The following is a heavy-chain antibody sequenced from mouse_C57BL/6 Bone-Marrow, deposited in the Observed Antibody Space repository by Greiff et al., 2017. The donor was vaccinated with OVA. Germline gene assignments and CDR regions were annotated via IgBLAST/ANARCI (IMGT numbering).Heavy chain of an antibody. CDR3: ARDPLY. J-gene: IGHJ3*01. Sequence: EVKLVESEGGLVQPGSSMKLSCTASGFTFSDYYMAWVRQVPEKGLEWVANINYDGSSTYYLDSLKSRFIISRDNAKNILYLQMSSLKSEDTATYYCARDPLYWGQGTLVTVSA. V-gene: IGHV5-16*01. CDR2: INYDGSST. CDR1: GFTFSDYY.